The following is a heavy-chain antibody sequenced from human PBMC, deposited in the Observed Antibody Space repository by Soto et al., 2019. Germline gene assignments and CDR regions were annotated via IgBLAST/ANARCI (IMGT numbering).Heavy chain of an antibody. CDR2: ISAYNGNT. CDR1: GYTFTSYG. V-gene: IGHV1-18*01. Sequence: GASVKVSCKASGYTFTSYGISWVRQAPGQGLEWMGWISAYNGNTNYAQKLQGRVTMTTDTSTSTAYMELRSLRSDDTAVYYCARDYCSSTSCYNFDYWGQGTLVTVSS. D-gene: IGHD2-2*02. CDR3: ARDYCSSTSCYNFDY. J-gene: IGHJ4*02.